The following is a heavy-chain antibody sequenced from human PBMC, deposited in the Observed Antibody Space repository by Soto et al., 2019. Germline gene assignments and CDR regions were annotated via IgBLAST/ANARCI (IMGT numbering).Heavy chain of an antibody. CDR1: GFTFTSHA. CDR3: ARDLGRGLGFCSGGGCYFDN. D-gene: IGHD2-15*01. CDR2: ISYHGTNQ. Sequence: GGSLRLSCAASGFTFTSHALHWVRQAPGKGLEWLAVISYHGTNQYYADSVKGRVTISRDNSNNTVFLQMDSLTPEDTAVYYCARDLGRGLGFCSGGGCYFDNWGQGTLVTVSS. V-gene: IGHV3-30-3*01. J-gene: IGHJ4*02.